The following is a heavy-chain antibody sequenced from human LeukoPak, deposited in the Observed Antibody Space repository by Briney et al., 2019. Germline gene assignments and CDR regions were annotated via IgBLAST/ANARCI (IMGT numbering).Heavy chain of an antibody. CDR2: INPSGGST. CDR1: GYTFTSYY. V-gene: IGHV1-46*01. CDR3: ARDAQYSSGWRGDYFDY. J-gene: IGHJ4*02. D-gene: IGHD6-19*01. Sequence: ASVKVSCKASGYTFTSYYMHWVRQAPGQGLEWMGIINPSGGSTSYAQKFQGRVTMTRDTSTSTVYMELSSLRSEDTAVYYCARDAQYSSGWRGDYFDYWGQGTLVTASS.